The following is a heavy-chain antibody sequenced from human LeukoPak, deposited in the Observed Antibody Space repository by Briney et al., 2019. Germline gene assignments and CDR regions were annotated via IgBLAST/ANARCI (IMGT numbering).Heavy chain of an antibody. CDR1: GGSFSGYH. CDR2: INHSGST. D-gene: IGHD4-17*01. V-gene: IGHV4-34*01. CDR3: ARVDGDYSFDY. Sequence: SETLSLTCAVYGGSFSGYHWSWIRQPPGKGLEWIGEINHSGSTNYDPSLKSRVTISVDTSKNQFSLKLSSVTAADTAVFYCARVDGDYSFDYWGQGTLVTVSS. J-gene: IGHJ4*02.